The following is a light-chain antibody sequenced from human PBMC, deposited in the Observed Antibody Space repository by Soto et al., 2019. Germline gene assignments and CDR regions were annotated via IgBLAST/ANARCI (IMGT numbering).Light chain of an antibody. Sequence: DIQMTQSPSSLSASVGDRVTITCRASQSISSYLNWYQQKPGKAPKLLIYAASSLQSGVPSRFSGSGSGTEFTLTISSLQPEDFATYYCQPSYSTPPWTFGRGTKVEIK. J-gene: IGKJ1*01. CDR1: QSISSY. CDR3: QPSYSTPPWT. V-gene: IGKV1-39*01. CDR2: AAS.